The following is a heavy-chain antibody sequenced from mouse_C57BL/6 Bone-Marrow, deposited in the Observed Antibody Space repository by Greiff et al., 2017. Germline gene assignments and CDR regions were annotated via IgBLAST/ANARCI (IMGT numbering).Heavy chain of an antibody. D-gene: IGHD1-1*01. Sequence: QVQLQQPGAELVKPGASVKMSCKASGYTFTSYWITWVKQRPGQGLEWIGDIYPGSGSTNYNEKFKSKATLTVDTSSSTAYMQLSSLTSEDSAVYYCARDGSNYVYFDYWGQGTTLTVSS. CDR2: IYPGSGST. CDR3: ARDGSNYVYFDY. V-gene: IGHV1-55*01. CDR1: GYTFTSYW. J-gene: IGHJ2*01.